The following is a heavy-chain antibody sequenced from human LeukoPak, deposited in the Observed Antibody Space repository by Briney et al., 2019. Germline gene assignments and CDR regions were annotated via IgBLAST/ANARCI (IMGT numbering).Heavy chain of an antibody. Sequence: PGGSLRLSCAASGFTFSSYAMSWVRQAPGKGLEWVSAISGSGGSTYYADSVKGRFTISRDNSKNTLYLQMNSLRAEDTAVYYCAKASLGYFDYYYYYGMDVWGQGTTVTVSS. CDR2: ISGSGGST. J-gene: IGHJ6*02. CDR1: GFTFSSYA. V-gene: IGHV3-23*01. D-gene: IGHD3-9*01. CDR3: AKASLGYFDYYYYYGMDV.